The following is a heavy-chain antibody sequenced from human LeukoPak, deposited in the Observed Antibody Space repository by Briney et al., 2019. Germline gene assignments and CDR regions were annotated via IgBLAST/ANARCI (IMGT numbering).Heavy chain of an antibody. CDR1: RFTFSSYA. CDR2: ISGSGGSK. V-gene: IGHV3-23*01. D-gene: IGHD1-26*01. Sequence: GSLSLSFAASRFTFSSYAMSWVRQAPGKGLGGVSAISGSGGSKYYPVSVKGRFTISRDNSKNTLYQQMNSRRAEDTAVYYCANSLAISWSLLSDCWGQGTLVTVSS. CDR3: ANSLAISWSLLSDC. J-gene: IGHJ4*02.